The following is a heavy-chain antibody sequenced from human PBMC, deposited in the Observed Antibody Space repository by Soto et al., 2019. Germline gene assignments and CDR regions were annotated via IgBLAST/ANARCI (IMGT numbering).Heavy chain of an antibody. J-gene: IGHJ5*02. CDR2: IYHSGST. V-gene: IGHV4-30-2*01. CDR1: GGSISSGGYS. Sequence: SETLSLTCAVSGGSISSGGYSWSWIRQPPGKGLEWIGYIYHSGSTYYNPSLKSRVTISVDRSKNQFSLKLSSVTAADTAVYYCARVRNNWLDPWGQGTLVTVSS. CDR3: ARVRNNWLDP.